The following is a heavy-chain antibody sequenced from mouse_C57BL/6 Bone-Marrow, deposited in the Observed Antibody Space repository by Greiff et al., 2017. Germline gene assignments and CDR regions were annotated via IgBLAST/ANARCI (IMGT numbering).Heavy chain of an antibody. CDR2: IYPRDGST. CDR1: GYTFTDYT. D-gene: IGHD1-1*01. Sequence: VQLQESDAELVKPGASVKISCKVSGYTFTDYTIHWMKQRPEQGLEWIGYIYPRDGSTKYNEKFKGKATLTADKSSSTAYMQLNSLTSEDSAVYFCARGGFITTVVPFAYWGQGTLVTVSA. V-gene: IGHV1-78*01. J-gene: IGHJ3*01. CDR3: ARGGFITTVVPFAY.